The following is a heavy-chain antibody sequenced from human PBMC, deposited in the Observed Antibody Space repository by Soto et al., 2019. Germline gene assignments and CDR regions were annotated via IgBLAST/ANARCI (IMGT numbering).Heavy chain of an antibody. V-gene: IGHV3-23*01. CDR2: ISGSGSTT. D-gene: IGHD4-4*01. Sequence: EVQLLESGGGLVQPGGSLRLSCAASGLTFSGYGMSWVRQAPGTGLEWVSAISGSGSTTYYADSVKGRFTISRDDSNKILFLQMNSLRAEDTAVYYCVTRSRGLQSSPPRLDSWGQGTLVTVSS. J-gene: IGHJ4*02. CDR1: GLTFSGYG. CDR3: VTRSRGLQSSPPRLDS.